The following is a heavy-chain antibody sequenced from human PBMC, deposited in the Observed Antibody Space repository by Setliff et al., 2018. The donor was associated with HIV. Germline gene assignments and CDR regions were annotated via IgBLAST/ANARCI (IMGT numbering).Heavy chain of an antibody. D-gene: IGHD2-2*01. V-gene: IGHV4-34*01. CDR3: VTSSSWSSRLNF. CDR1: GGSFSGYY. CDR2: INHRGDT. J-gene: IGHJ4*02. Sequence: PSETLSLTCAVYGGSFSGYYWTWIRQPPGKGLEWIGDINHRGDTKYNPSLRSRVTISVDTSKNQFSLKLTSVTAADTAVYYCVTSSSWSSRLNFWGPGMLVTVSS.